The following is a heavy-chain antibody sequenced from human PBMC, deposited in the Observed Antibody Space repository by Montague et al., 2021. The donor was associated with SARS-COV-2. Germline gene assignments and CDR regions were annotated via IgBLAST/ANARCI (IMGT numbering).Heavy chain of an antibody. Sequence: YRRLSCAASGFPFSDYYMTWVRQAPGQGLEWVSYISNSGTTIYDADYVKGRFTMSRDNANNSVYLQMNSLGADDTAVYYCARGLRFFDWHLGAFDIWGQGTMVTVSS. J-gene: IGHJ3*02. V-gene: IGHV3-11*01. D-gene: IGHD3-9*01. CDR2: ISNSGTTI. CDR3: ARGLRFFDWHLGAFDI. CDR1: GFPFSDYY.